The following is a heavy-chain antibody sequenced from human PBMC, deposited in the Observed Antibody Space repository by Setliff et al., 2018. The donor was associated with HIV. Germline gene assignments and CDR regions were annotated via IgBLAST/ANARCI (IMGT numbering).Heavy chain of an antibody. J-gene: IGHJ4*02. CDR2: IYTSGST. CDR1: GGSFSDYY. V-gene: IGHV4-4*09. CDR3: ARLDCSSSSGFVDY. D-gene: IGHD2-2*01. Sequence: SETLSLTCAVYGGSFSDYYWNWIRQSPGKGLEWIGNIYTSGSTNYNPSLKSRVTISVDTSKNQFSLKLSSVTAADTAVYYCARLDCSSSSGFVDYWGQGTLVTVSS.